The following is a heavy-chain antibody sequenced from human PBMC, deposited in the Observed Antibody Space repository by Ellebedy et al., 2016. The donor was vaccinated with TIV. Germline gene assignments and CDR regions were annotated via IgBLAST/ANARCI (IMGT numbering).Heavy chain of an antibody. V-gene: IGHV3-23*01. CDR3: VGGPQSSGWYGTFDY. CDR2: ISGIGGTT. Sequence: PGGSLRLSCAASGFTFSSLAMNWVRQAPGKGLEGGAGISGIGGTTYYTDSLKGRFTISRDNAKNTLYLQMNSRRVEDTAVYYCVGGPQSSGWYGTFDYWGQGTLVTVSS. J-gene: IGHJ4*02. CDR1: GFTFSSLA. D-gene: IGHD6-19*01.